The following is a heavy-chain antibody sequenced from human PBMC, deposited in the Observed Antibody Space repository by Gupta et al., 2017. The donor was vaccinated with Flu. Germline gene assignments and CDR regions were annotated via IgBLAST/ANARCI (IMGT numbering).Heavy chain of an antibody. CDR2: IYYTGDT. Sequence: QLQLQESGPGLVKPSETLSLTCSVSGGSVRSSTYSWAWIRQPPGKRLGWLGTIYYTGDTYYTPSRKSRVTMSVDTSRNQVSLRLSSVNAPDTAVYLCARLGGTTSGEPHEFDFWGRGTLVTVSS. CDR3: ARLGGTTSGEPHEFDF. CDR1: GGSVRSSTYS. D-gene: IGHD1-14*01. J-gene: IGHJ4*02. V-gene: IGHV4-39*01.